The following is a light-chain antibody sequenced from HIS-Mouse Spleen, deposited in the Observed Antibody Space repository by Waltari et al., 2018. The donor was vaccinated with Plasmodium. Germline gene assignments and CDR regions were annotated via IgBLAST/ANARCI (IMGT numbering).Light chain of an antibody. J-gene: IGKJ1*01. CDR2: GAS. V-gene: IGKV3-15*01. CDR1: QRVSSK. CDR3: QQYNNWPRT. Sequence: EIVMTQSAATLSVSPRDRDTHSCRAGQRVSSKFAWYQQQPSQAPMLPIYGASTRAKGIPARLSGSGSGTEFTLTISSMQSEDFAVYYCQQYNNWPRTFGQGTKVEIK.